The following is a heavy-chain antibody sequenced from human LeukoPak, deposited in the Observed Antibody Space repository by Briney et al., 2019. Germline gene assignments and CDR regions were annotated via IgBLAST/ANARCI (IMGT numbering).Heavy chain of an antibody. D-gene: IGHD3-9*01. CDR3: ARGLGAYDILTGYYYYYGMDV. V-gene: IGHV3-53*04. CDR1: GFTVSSNY. J-gene: IGHJ6*02. CDR2: IYSGGST. Sequence: GGSLRLSCAASGFTVSSNYMSWVRRAPGKGLEWVSVIYSGGSTYYADSVKGRFTISRHNSKNTLYLQMNSLRAEDTAVYYCARGLGAYDILTGYYYYYGMDVWGQGTTVTVSS.